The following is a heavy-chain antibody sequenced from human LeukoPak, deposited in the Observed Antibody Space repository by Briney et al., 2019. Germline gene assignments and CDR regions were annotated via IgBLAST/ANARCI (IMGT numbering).Heavy chain of an antibody. J-gene: IGHJ4*02. Sequence: GESLKISCKGSGYNFANYWIVWVRHMPGKGLEWMGIIYPGDSDTRYSPSFQGQVTISADKSISTAYLQWSSLKASDTAMYYCARPTYYHYSSGNYYVGGPLDCWGQGTLVTVSS. CDR2: IYPGDSDT. CDR3: ARPTYYHYSSGNYYVGGPLDC. CDR1: GYNFANYW. D-gene: IGHD3-22*01. V-gene: IGHV5-51*01.